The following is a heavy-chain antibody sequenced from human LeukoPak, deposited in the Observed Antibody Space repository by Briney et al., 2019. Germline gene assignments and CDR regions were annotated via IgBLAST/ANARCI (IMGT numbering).Heavy chain of an antibody. CDR3: ARTEDDFWSGYYQDGMDV. V-gene: IGHV4-61*02. CDR2: IYTSGST. D-gene: IGHD3-3*01. Sequence: PSQTLSLTCTVSGGSISSGSYYWSWIRQPAGKGLEWIGRIYTSGSTNYNPSLKSRVTISVDTSKNQFSLKLSSVTAADTAVYYCARTEDDFWSGYYQDGMDVWGQGTTVTVSS. CDR1: GGSISSGSYY. J-gene: IGHJ6*02.